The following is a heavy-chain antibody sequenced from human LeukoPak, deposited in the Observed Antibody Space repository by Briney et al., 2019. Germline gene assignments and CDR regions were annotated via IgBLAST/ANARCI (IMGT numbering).Heavy chain of an antibody. CDR3: ARPIVVVPAAILRGAFDI. CDR1: GGSFSGYY. V-gene: IGHV4-34*01. CDR2: INHSGST. D-gene: IGHD2-2*02. Sequence: SETLSLTCAVYGGSFSGYYWSWIRQPPGKGLEWIGEINHSGSTNYNPSLKSRVTISVDTSKNQFSLKLSSVTAADTAVYYCARPIVVVPAAILRGAFDIWGQGTMVTVSS. J-gene: IGHJ3*02.